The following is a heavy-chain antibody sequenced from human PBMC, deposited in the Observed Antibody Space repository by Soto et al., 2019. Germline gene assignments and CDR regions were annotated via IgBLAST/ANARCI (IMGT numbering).Heavy chain of an antibody. D-gene: IGHD1-26*01. CDR3: ASRGWETPF. V-gene: IGHV3-7*03. Sequence: EVQLVESGGGLVQPGGSLRLSCAASGFAFSTYWMSWVRQAPGLGLEWVATMNSDGSQGYYVDSVKGRFTVSRDNAKKSLYLQMISQRDEDTVVYSSASRGWETPFWGQGTPVTASS. CDR1: GFAFSTYW. J-gene: IGHJ4*02. CDR2: MNSDGSQG.